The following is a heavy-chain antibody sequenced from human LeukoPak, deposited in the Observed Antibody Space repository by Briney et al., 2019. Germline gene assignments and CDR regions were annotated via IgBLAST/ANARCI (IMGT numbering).Heavy chain of an antibody. D-gene: IGHD2-2*01. CDR3: AKDGKYQLLPTYYYYYYMDV. Sequence: GGSLRLSCAASGFTFDDYAMHWVRQAPGKALEWVSGINWNTDSVGYADFVKGRFTISRDNDEKSLYLQMNSLRAEDTAVYYCAKDGKYQLLPTYYYYYYMDVWGKGTTVTVSS. V-gene: IGHV3-9*01. CDR1: GFTFDDYA. J-gene: IGHJ6*03. CDR2: INWNTDSV.